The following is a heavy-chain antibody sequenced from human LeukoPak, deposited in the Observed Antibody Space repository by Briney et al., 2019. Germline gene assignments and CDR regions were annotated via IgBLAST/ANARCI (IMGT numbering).Heavy chain of an antibody. CDR3: ARDSPTYYYDSSGYRHFDY. Sequence: GGSLRLSCAASGFTFSRYSMNWVRQAPGKGLEWVSSISSSSSYIYYADSVKGRFTISRDNAKNSLYLQMNSLRAEDTAVYYCARDSPTYYYDSSGYRHFDYWGQGTLVTVSS. V-gene: IGHV3-21*01. D-gene: IGHD3-22*01. CDR2: ISSSSSYI. J-gene: IGHJ4*02. CDR1: GFTFSRYS.